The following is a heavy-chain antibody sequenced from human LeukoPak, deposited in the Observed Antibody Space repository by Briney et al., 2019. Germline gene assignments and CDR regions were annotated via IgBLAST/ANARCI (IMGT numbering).Heavy chain of an antibody. D-gene: IGHD3-22*01. V-gene: IGHV1-8*01. J-gene: IGHJ4*02. CDR3: ARDYDSSGYYRMGNDY. CDR1: GYTFTSYD. CDR2: MNPNSGNT. Sequence: ASVKVSCKASGYTFTSYDINWARQATGQGLEWMGWMNPNSGNTGYAQKFQGRVTMTRNTSISTAYMELSSLRSEDTAVYYCARDYDSSGYYRMGNDYWGQGTLVTVSS.